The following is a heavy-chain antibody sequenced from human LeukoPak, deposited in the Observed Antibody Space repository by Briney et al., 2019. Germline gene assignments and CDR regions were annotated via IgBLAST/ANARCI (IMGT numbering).Heavy chain of an antibody. D-gene: IGHD3-22*01. V-gene: IGHV3-33*01. CDR1: GFTFSSCG. Sequence: GGSLRLSCTASGFTFSSCGMHWVRQASGQGLEWVAVIWSDGSKKYHADSVKGRFTISRDNTKNMLYLQMNSLRAEDTAIYYCVRVGTDSIGSYPDYWGQGTLVTVTS. CDR2: IWSDGSKK. J-gene: IGHJ4*02. CDR3: VRVGTDSIGSYPDY.